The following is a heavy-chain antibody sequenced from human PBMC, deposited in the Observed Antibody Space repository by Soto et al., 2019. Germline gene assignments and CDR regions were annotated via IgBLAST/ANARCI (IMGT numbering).Heavy chain of an antibody. V-gene: IGHV6-1*01. J-gene: IGHJ4*02. Sequence: SQTLSLTCAISGDSVSGNSAAWNWIRQSPARGLEWLGRTYYRSKWYNEYAEFVKGRVTIDPDTSKNQFSLHLNSVTPEDTAVYYCAKAPPRNIVVVVAATADDYWGQGTLVTVSS. CDR2: TYYRSKWYN. CDR1: GDSVSGNSAA. D-gene: IGHD2-15*01. CDR3: AKAPPRNIVVVVAATADDY.